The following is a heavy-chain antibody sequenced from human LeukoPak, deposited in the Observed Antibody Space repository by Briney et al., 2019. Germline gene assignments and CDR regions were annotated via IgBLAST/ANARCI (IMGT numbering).Heavy chain of an antibody. D-gene: IGHD3-9*01. CDR2: IRSKRYGGTT. J-gene: IGHJ4*02. CDR3: SRSYDVLSGYYPPDY. CDR1: GFTFGDSV. Sequence: GGSLRLSCTASGFTFGDSVMSWFRQAPGKGLEWVVFIRSKRYGGTTQYAASVKGRFTISRDDSKSVAYLQMNSLKTEDTAVYYCSRSYDVLSGYYPPDYWGQGTLVTVSS. V-gene: IGHV3-49*03.